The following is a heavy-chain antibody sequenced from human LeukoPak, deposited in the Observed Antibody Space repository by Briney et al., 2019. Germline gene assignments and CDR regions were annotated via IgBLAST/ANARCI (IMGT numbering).Heavy chain of an antibody. CDR1: GYTFTGYY. CDR3: ARGAHYYDSSGPGDY. J-gene: IGHJ4*02. CDR2: INPNSGGT. Sequence: ASVKVSCKASGYTFTGYYMHWVRQAPGQGLAWMGWINPNSGGTNYAQKFQGRVTMTRDTSISTAYMELSRLRSDDTAVYYCARGAHYYDSSGPGDYWGQGTLVTVSS. D-gene: IGHD3-22*01. V-gene: IGHV1-2*02.